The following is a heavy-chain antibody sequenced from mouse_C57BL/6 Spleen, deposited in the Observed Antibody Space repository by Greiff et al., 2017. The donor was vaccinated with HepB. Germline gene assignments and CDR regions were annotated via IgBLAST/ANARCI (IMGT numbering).Heavy chain of an antibody. V-gene: IGHV1-22*01. J-gene: IGHJ3*01. CDR2: INPNNGGT. CDR1: GYTFTDYN. CDR3: ARERGSSTIFAY. D-gene: IGHD1-1*01. Sequence: EVQLQQSGPELVKPGASVKMSCTASGYTFTDYNMHWVKQSHGKSLEWIGYINPNNGGTSYNQKFKGKATLTVNKSSSTAYMELRSLTSEDSAIYDCARERGSSTIFAYWGQGTLVTVSA.